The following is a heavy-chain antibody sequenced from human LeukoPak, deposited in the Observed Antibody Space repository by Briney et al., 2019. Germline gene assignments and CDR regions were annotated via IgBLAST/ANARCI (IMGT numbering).Heavy chain of an antibody. Sequence: GGSLRLSCAASGFTFSSYSMNWVRQAPGKGLEWVSVIYRGGSTYYADSVKGRFTISRDNSKNTLYLQMNSLRKEDTAVYYCARHLSRYGTVDGFDIWGQGTMVTVSS. V-gene: IGHV3-66*04. CDR1: GFTFSSYS. CDR2: IYRGGST. D-gene: IGHD3-9*01. CDR3: ARHLSRYGTVDGFDI. J-gene: IGHJ3*02.